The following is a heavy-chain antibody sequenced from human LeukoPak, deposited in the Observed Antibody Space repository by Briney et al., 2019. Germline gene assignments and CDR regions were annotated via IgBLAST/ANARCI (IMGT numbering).Heavy chain of an antibody. CDR2: ISSSSSYI. CDR3: ARDHEDYYDSSGSY. V-gene: IGHV3-21*01. Sequence: PGGSLRLSCAASGFTFSSYSMNWVRQAPGKGLEWVSSISSSSSYIYYADSVKGRFTISRDNAKNSLYLQMNSLRAEDTAVYYCARDHEDYYDSSGSYWGQGTLVTVSS. CDR1: GFTFSSYS. D-gene: IGHD3-22*01. J-gene: IGHJ4*02.